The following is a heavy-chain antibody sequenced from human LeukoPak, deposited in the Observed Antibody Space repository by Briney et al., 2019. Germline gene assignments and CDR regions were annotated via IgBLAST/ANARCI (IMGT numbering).Heavy chain of an antibody. J-gene: IGHJ5*02. V-gene: IGHV1-2*02. Sequence: ASVKVSCKASGYTFTGYFIHWVRQAPGQGLEWKGWINPNSGDTNYAEKFQGRVTMTRDTSISTAYMELSSLRSDDTAVYYCARDQEAGDRFYNWFDPWGQGTLVTVSS. D-gene: IGHD3-10*01. CDR1: GYTFTGYF. CDR2: INPNSGDT. CDR3: ARDQEAGDRFYNWFDP.